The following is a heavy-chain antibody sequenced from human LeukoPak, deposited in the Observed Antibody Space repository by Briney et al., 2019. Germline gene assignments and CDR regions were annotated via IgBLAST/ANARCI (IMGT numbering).Heavy chain of an antibody. CDR2: INHSGST. CDR3: AKSRASADSCGSLDY. D-gene: IGHD3-22*01. J-gene: IGHJ4*02. V-gene: IGHV4-34*01. CDR1: GGSFSGYY. Sequence: PSETLSLTCAVYGGSFSGYYWSWIRQPPGKGLEWMGEINHSGSTKYNPSLKRRLTIAVDTSKNQFSLKLSSVTAADTAVYYCAKSRASADSCGSLDYWGAGTPGTVSS.